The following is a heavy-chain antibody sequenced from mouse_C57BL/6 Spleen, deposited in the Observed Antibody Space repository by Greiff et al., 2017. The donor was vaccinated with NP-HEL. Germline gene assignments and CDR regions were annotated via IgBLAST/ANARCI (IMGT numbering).Heavy chain of an antibody. CDR2: ISSGGSYT. CDR3: ARQGGYDYFDY. J-gene: IGHJ2*01. CDR1: GFTFSSYG. D-gene: IGHD2-2*01. Sequence: EVKLMESGGDLVKPGGSLKLSCAASGFTFSSYGMSWVRQTPDKRLAWVATISSGGSYTYYPDSVKGRFTISRDNAKNTLYLQMSSLKSEDTAMYYCARQGGYDYFDYWGQGTTLTVSS. V-gene: IGHV5-6*01.